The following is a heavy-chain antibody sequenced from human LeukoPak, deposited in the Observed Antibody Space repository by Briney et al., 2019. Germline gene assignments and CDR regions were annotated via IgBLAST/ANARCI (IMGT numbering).Heavy chain of an antibody. J-gene: IGHJ4*02. D-gene: IGHD4-17*01. CDR3: ARESGGDYAY. CDR2: VYSGGST. V-gene: IGHV3-53*04. CDR1: GFTVSSNY. Sequence: PGGSLRLSCAASGFTVSSNYMSWVRQAPGKGLEWVSVVYSGGSTYYADSVKGRFTISRHNSKNTLYLQMNSLRAEGTAVYYCARESGGDYAYWGQGTLVTVSS.